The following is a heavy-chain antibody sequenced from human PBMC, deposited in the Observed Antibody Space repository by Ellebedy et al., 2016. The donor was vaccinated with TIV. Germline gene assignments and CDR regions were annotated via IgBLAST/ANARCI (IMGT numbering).Heavy chain of an antibody. Sequence: MPSETLSLTCTVSGGSISSSSVYWGWIRQPPGKGLEWTGNIYYSGTTYYNPSLKSRLTISVETSKNQFALKLSSVTAADTAVYYCARILRAGSDGDYFDYWGQGTQVTASS. CDR2: IYYSGTT. CDR1: GGSISSSSVY. V-gene: IGHV4-39*06. D-gene: IGHD3-3*01. J-gene: IGHJ4*02. CDR3: ARILRAGSDGDYFDY.